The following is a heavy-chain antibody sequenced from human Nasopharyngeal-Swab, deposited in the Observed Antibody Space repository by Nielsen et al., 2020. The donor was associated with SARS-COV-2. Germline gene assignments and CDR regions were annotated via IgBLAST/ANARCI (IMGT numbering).Heavy chain of an antibody. CDR2: IYPGDSDT. CDR3: ARRPTNGDYGAYGMDV. V-gene: IGHV5-51*01. CDR1: GYSFTSYW. J-gene: IGHJ6*02. D-gene: IGHD4-17*01. Sequence: GESLKISCKGSGYSFTSYWIGWVRQMPGKGLEWTGIIYPGDSDTRYSPSFQGQVTISADKSISTAYLQWSSLKASDTAMYYCARRPTNGDYGAYGMDVWGQGTTVTVSS.